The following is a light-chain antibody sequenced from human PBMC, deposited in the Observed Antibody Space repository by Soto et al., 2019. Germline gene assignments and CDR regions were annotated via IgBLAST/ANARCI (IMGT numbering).Light chain of an antibody. CDR3: QQYNSYS. V-gene: IGKV1-5*02. CDR2: HAS. CDR1: QSISSW. Sequence: DIKRSPTPSTLSASVRDRVPIICRASQSISSWLAWYQQKPGTAPKLLIYHASTLESGVPSRFSGSGSGTEFTLTICSLQPDDFATYYCQQYNSYSFCQGTNVDI. J-gene: IGKJ1*01.